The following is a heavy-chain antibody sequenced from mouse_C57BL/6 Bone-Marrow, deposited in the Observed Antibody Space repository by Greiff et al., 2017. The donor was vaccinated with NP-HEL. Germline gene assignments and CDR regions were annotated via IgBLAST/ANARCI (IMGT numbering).Heavy chain of an antibody. V-gene: IGHV1-72*01. Sequence: QVQLQQPGAELVKPGASVKLSCKASGYTFTSYWMHWVKQRPGRGLEWIGRIDPNSGGTKYNEKFKSKATLTVDKPSSTAYMQLSSLTSEDSAVYDCASYYGSRGTGYAMDYWGQGTSVTVSS. D-gene: IGHD1-1*01. J-gene: IGHJ4*01. CDR1: GYTFTSYW. CDR3: ASYYGSRGTGYAMDY. CDR2: IDPNSGGT.